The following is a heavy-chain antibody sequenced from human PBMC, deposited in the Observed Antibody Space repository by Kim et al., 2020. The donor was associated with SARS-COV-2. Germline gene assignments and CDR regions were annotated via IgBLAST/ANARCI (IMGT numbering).Heavy chain of an antibody. CDR2: MNPNSCNT. CDR1: GYTFTSYD. CDR3: ARARSGSMIVVVIRYYYYY. V-gene: IGHV1-8*01. J-gene: IGHJ6*01. Sequence: ASVKVSCKASGYTFTSYDINWVRQATGQGLEWMGWMNPNSCNTGYAQKFQGRVTMTRNTSISTAYMEMSSLRTEDTAVYYCARARSGSMIVVVIRYYYYY. D-gene: IGHD3-22*01.